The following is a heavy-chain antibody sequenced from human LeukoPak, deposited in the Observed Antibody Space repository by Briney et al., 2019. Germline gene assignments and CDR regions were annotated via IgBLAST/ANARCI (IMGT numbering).Heavy chain of an antibody. CDR2: ITSGSSHI. CDR3: ARDPYSGSYGADYYYYMDV. V-gene: IGHV3-21*01. Sequence: PGGSLRLSCAASGFTFSSYNMNWVRQTPGQGLEWVSSITSGSSHIYCADSVKGRFTISRDNAKSSLYLQMNSLRAEDTAVYYCARDPYSGSYGADYYYYMDVWGKGTTVTISS. D-gene: IGHD1-26*01. CDR1: GFTFSSYN. J-gene: IGHJ6*03.